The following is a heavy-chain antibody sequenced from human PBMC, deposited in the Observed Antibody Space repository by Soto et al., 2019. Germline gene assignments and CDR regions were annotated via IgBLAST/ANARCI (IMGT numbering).Heavy chain of an antibody. V-gene: IGHV3-33*01. CDR2: IWNDGIRK. CDR3: ARDDDYEANAFDY. CDR1: GFTFSRYG. J-gene: IGHJ4*02. D-gene: IGHD3-22*01. Sequence: GGSLRLSCAASGFTFSRYGMHWVRQAPGKGLEWVALIWNDGIRKVYVDSVKGRFTISRDNSKNTLDLQMNSLRAEDTAVYYCARDDDYEANAFDYWGPGNLVTVSS.